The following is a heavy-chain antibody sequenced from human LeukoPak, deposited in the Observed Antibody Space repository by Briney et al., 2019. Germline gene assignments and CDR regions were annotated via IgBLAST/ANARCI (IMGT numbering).Heavy chain of an antibody. J-gene: IGHJ4*02. D-gene: IGHD1-7*01. V-gene: IGHV4-34*01. CDR1: GGSFSGYH. CDR3: ARGNYDYFDY. CDR2: INHSGST. Sequence: PSETLSLTCAVYGGSFSGYHWSWIRQPPGKGLEWIGEINHSGSTSYNPSLKSRVTISVDTSKNQFSLKLSSVTAADTAVYYCARGNYDYFDYWAREPWSPSPQ.